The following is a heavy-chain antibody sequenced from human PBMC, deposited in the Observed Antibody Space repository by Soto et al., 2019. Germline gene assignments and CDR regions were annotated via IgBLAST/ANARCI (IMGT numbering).Heavy chain of an antibody. J-gene: IGHJ4*02. D-gene: IGHD3-16*01. CDR3: ARGHDGYVDN. V-gene: IGHV6-1*01. CDR2: TYYRSKWYR. CDR1: VDSVSSNSAA. Sequence: SQTLSLTCAISVDSVSSNSAAWSWIRQSPSRGLEWLGRTYYRSKWYRGYAVSVKSRITINPDTSKNQFSLQLNSVTPEDTAVYYCARGHDGYVDNWGQGTLVTVSS.